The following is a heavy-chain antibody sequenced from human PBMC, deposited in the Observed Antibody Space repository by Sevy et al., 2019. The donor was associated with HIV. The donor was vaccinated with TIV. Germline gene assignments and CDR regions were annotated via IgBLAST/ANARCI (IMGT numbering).Heavy chain of an antibody. Sequence: GGSLRLSCAASGFTFSSYWMSWVRQAPGKGLEWVANIKQDGSEKYYVDSVKGRFTISRDNAKNSLYLQMNSLRAEDTAVDYCARVLPRIMITFGGVTPRAHFDYWGQGTLVTVSS. CDR2: IKQDGSEK. D-gene: IGHD3-16*01. J-gene: IGHJ4*02. CDR1: GFTFSSYW. CDR3: ARVLPRIMITFGGVTPRAHFDY. V-gene: IGHV3-7*01.